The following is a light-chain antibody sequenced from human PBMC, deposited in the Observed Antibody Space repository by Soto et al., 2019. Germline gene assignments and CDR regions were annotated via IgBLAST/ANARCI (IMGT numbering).Light chain of an antibody. CDR2: ETA. V-gene: IGKV3-15*01. CDR1: QSVYSK. Sequence: EIGMTHCPATLSVSPGERATLACSSTQSVYSKVAWYQQKPGQAPRLLIYETATRATDIPARFTGSGSGTEFTITITTLQSEDFAIYYCQQYSQWTPYTFGQGTKVDIK. CDR3: QQYSQWTPYT. J-gene: IGKJ2*01.